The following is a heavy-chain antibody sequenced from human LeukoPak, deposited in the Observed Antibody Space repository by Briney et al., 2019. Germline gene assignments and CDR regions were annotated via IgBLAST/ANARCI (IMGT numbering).Heavy chain of an antibody. Sequence: PGGSLRLSCAASGFTVSSNYMSWVRQAPGKGLEWVSVIYSGGSTYYADSVKGRFTISRDNSKNTLYLQMNSLRAEDTAVYYCARDLGGSQLDAFDIWGQGTMVTVSS. D-gene: IGHD2-15*01. V-gene: IGHV3-66*01. J-gene: IGHJ3*02. CDR3: ARDLGGSQLDAFDI. CDR1: GFTVSSNY. CDR2: IYSGGST.